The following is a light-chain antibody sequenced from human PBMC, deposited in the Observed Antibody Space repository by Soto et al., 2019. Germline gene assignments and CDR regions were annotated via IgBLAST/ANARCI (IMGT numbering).Light chain of an antibody. Sequence: EIVMTQSPATLSVSPGARAPLSCRARQSVTNNLAWYQQKPGQAPRLLIYGASSRATGIPDRFSGSGSGTDFTLTISRLEPEDFAVYYCQQYGSRSLTFGGGTKVDIK. J-gene: IGKJ4*01. CDR1: QSVTNN. CDR2: GAS. V-gene: IGKV3-20*01. CDR3: QQYGSRSLT.